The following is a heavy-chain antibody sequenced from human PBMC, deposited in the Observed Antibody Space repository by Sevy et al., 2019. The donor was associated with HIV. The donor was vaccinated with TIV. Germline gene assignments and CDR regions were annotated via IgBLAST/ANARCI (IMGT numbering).Heavy chain of an antibody. D-gene: IGHD1-26*01. Sequence: GGSLRLSCAASGFTFSSHAMSWVRQAPGKGLEWVSAIIKSGDRTYYADSVKGRFTISRDNSKNTLYLQMNSLRAEDTAVDYCAKDQPGSGWAFDYWGQGTLVTVSS. J-gene: IGHJ4*02. V-gene: IGHV3-23*01. CDR2: IIKSGDRT. CDR1: GFTFSSHA. CDR3: AKDQPGSGWAFDY.